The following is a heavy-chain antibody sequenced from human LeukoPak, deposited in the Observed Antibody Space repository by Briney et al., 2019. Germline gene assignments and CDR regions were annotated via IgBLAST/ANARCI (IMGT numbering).Heavy chain of an antibody. CDR2: ISGSGGTT. Sequence: PGGSLRLSCAASGFTFTSYAMNWVRQAPGKGLEWVSSISGSGGTTYNADSVKGRFTISRDNSKNTLYLPMNSLRAEGTAVYYCAKGDLGFGRFYFDYWGHGNLVTVSP. V-gene: IGHV3-23*01. D-gene: IGHD3-16*01. CDR1: GFTFTSYA. J-gene: IGHJ4*01. CDR3: AKGDLGFGRFYFDY.